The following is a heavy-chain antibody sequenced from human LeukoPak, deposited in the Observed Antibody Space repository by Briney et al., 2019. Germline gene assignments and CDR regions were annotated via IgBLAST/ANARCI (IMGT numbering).Heavy chain of an antibody. Sequence: PSETLSLTCTVSGGSISSGGYYWSWIRQPPGKGLEWIGYIYHSGSTYYNPSLKSRVTISVDRSKNQFSLKLSSVTAADTAVYYCARHEVTGGFDYWGQGTLVTVSS. CDR1: GGSISSGGYY. CDR3: ARHEVTGGFDY. D-gene: IGHD5-18*01. V-gene: IGHV4-30-2*01. CDR2: IYHSGST. J-gene: IGHJ4*02.